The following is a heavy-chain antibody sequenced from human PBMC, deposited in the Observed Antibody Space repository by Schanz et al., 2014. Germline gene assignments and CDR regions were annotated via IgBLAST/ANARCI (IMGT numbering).Heavy chain of an antibody. CDR2: ISDDGSGK. D-gene: IGHD2-2*01. J-gene: IGHJ4*02. Sequence: QVQLVESGGGLVQPGGSLRLSCAASGFPFSSYALHWVRQAPGKGLEWVAVISDDGSGKYSADSVKGRFTISRDNAKNSLFLQMNSLSAEDTAVYYCAKVAPAATYLDSWGLGTLVTISS. CDR1: GFPFSSYA. V-gene: IGHV3-30*04. CDR3: AKVAPAATYLDS.